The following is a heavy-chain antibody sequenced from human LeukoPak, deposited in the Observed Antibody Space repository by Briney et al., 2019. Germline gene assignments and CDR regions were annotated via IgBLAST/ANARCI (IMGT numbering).Heavy chain of an antibody. CDR2: ISTYNGNT. D-gene: IGHD3-3*01. V-gene: IGHV1-18*01. Sequence: ASVKVSCKASGYTFTTYGINWVRQAPGQGLEWMGWISTYNGNTNYAQKLQGRVTMTTDTSTGTAYMELRSLRSDDTAVYYCARAGIPIHYYYMDVWGKGTTVTISS. J-gene: IGHJ6*03. CDR1: GYTFTTYG. CDR3: ARAGIPIHYYYMDV.